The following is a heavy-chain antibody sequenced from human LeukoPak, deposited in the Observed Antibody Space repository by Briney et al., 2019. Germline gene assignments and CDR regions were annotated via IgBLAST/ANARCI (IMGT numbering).Heavy chain of an antibody. CDR2: IWYDGSNK. Sequence: GGSLRLSCAASGFTFSSYGMHWVRQAPGKGLEWVAVIWYDGSNKYYADSVKARFTISRDNSKNTLYLQMNSLRAEDTAVYYCARAPLYDSSGPWDYWGQGTLVTVSS. V-gene: IGHV3-33*01. J-gene: IGHJ4*02. CDR1: GFTFSSYG. D-gene: IGHD3-22*01. CDR3: ARAPLYDSSGPWDY.